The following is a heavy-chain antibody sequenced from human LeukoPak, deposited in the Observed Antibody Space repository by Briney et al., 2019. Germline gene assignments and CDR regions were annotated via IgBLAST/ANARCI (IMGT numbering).Heavy chain of an antibody. CDR3: AKDNDYGDGNFDY. Sequence: GGSLRLSCAASGFSFHSYTMHWVRQTPDRGLQWVALISYDEKHLDYAASVQGRFIISRDISKNTVFLQMNNLRAEVTAVYYCAKDNDYGDGNFDYWGQGTLVTVSS. CDR2: ISYDEKHL. D-gene: IGHD4-17*01. J-gene: IGHJ4*02. CDR1: GFSFHSYT. V-gene: IGHV3-30*04.